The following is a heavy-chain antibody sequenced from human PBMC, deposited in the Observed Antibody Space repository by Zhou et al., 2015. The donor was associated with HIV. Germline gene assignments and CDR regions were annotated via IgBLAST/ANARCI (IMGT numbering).Heavy chain of an antibody. V-gene: IGHV1-69*01. CDR2: IIPIFGTA. CDR3: ASSPITMVRGVITPDAEYFQH. CDR1: GGTFSSYA. Sequence: QVQLVQSGAEVKKPGSSVKVSCKASGGTFSSYAISWVRQAPGQGLEWMGGIIPIFGTANYAQKFQGRVTITADESTSTAYMELSSLRSEDTAVYYCASSPITMVRGVITPDAEYFQHWGQGTLVHRLL. D-gene: IGHD3-10*01. J-gene: IGHJ1*01.